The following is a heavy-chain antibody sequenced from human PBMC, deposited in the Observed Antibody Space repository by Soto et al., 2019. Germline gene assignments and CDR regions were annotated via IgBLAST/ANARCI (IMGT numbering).Heavy chain of an antibody. J-gene: IGHJ4*02. V-gene: IGHV4-31*03. CDR1: GGSISSGGYS. CDR3: ARGVLH. Sequence: QVQLQESGPGLVKPSQTLSLTCTVSGGSISSGGYSWSWIRQHPGKGLEWIGYIFNSGSTSYNPSLKSRVTISVDTSKNQFSLKVSSVTAAEPAVYYCARGVLHWGQGTLVTVSS. CDR2: IFNSGST.